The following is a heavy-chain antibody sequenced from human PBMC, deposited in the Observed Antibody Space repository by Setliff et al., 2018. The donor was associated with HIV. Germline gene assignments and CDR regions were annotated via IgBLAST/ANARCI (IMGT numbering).Heavy chain of an antibody. D-gene: IGHD4-17*01. CDR2: ISAYNGHT. CDR1: GYTFSSYG. Sequence: ASVKVSCKASGYTFSSYGISWVRQAPGQGVEWMGWISAYNGHTNFAQKFQGRVTMTTDTATSTAYMEVRSLRSDDTAVYYCARTDYGGNSGGNYFDYWGQGSLVTVSS. CDR3: ARTDYGGNSGGNYFDY. V-gene: IGHV1-18*01. J-gene: IGHJ4*02.